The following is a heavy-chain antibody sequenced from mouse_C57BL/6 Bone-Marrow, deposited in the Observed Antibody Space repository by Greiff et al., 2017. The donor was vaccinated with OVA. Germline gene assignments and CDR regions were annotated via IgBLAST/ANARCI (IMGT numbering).Heavy chain of an antibody. CDR3: ARDHSWFAY. V-gene: IGHV5-4*01. J-gene: IGHJ3*01. Sequence: VQLKESGGGLVKPGGSLKLSCAASGFTFSSYAMSWVRQTPEKRLEWVATISDGGSYTYYPDNVKGRFTISRDNAKNNLYLQMSHLNSEDTAMYYCARDHSWFAYWGQGTLVTVSA. CDR1: GFTFSSYA. CDR2: ISDGGSYT.